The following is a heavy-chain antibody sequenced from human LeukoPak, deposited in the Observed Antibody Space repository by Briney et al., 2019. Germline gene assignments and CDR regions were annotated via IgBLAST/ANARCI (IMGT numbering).Heavy chain of an antibody. V-gene: IGHV3-48*02. CDR3: ARAPEGGYCSSTGCYMDY. CDR2: ISCSSSTI. D-gene: IGHD2-2*02. J-gene: IGHJ4*02. Sequence: GGSLRLSCAASGFTFSSYSMNWVRQAPGKGLEWVSYISCSSSTIYYADSVKGRVTISRDNAKNSLSLQMNSLRDEDTAVYYCARAPEGGYCSSTGCYMDYWGQGTLVTVSS. CDR1: GFTFSSYS.